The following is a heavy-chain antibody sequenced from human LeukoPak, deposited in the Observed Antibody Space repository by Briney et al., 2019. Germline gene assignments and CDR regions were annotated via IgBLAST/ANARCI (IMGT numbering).Heavy chain of an antibody. D-gene: IGHD3-16*01. CDR3: ATGYTYDYSLY. Sequence: APVKVSCKVSGDTDTGFSIPWVRQAPGHGLEWMGGFDPEDGERIFAQKFQGRVTMTEDTSTDTAYMDLSSLRSEYTAVYYCATGYTYDYSLYWGQGTLVTVSS. CDR1: GDTDTGFS. CDR2: FDPEDGER. J-gene: IGHJ4*02. V-gene: IGHV1-24*01.